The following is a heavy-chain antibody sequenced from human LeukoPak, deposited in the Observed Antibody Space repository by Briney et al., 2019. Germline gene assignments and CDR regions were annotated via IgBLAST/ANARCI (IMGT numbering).Heavy chain of an antibody. V-gene: IGHV4-30-2*01. CDR1: GASISGGTYS. CDR3: ARAPRHNSGSSYKFDAFDV. J-gene: IGHJ3*01. D-gene: IGHD3-10*01. CDR2: IYPSGRT. Sequence: PSETLSLTCSVSGASISGGTYSWTWIRQPPGKGLEWIGYIYPSGRTFYNPSLQSRVTISVDRSKNQFSLRLNSVTAADTAVFYCARAPRHNSGSSYKFDAFDVWGQGTVVTVSS.